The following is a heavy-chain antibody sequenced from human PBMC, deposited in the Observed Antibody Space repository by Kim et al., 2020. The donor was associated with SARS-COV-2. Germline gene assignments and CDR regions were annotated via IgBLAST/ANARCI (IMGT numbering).Heavy chain of an antibody. CDR3: SRESSLIPGAGAHDF. Sequence: SETLSLTCTVSGGSITSSANYWSWIRHHPDKGLEWLGYIYYTGGTNYNPSLKRRLTISIDTSANQFSLKLTSVTAADTALYYCSRESSLIPGAGAHDFWGQGTRVTVFS. D-gene: IGHD6-19*01. CDR2: IYYTGGT. CDR1: GGSITSSANY. V-gene: IGHV4-31*03. J-gene: IGHJ3*01.